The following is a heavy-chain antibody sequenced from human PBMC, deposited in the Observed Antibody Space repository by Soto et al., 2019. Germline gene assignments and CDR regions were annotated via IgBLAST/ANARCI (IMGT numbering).Heavy chain of an antibody. CDR3: ARDIMLGYCSGGSCYSSDY. V-gene: IGHV3-48*01. CDR1: GFTFSSYS. J-gene: IGHJ4*02. Sequence: GGSLRLSCAASGFTFSSYSMNWVRQAPGKGLEWVSYISSSSSTIYYADSVKGRFTISRDNAKNSLYLQMNSLRAEDTAVYYCARDIMLGYCSGGSCYSSDYWGQGTLVTVSS. D-gene: IGHD2-15*01. CDR2: ISSSSSTI.